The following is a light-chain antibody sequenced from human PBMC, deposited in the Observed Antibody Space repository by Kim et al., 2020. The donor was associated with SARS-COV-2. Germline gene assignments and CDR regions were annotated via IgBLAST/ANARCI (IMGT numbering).Light chain of an antibody. CDR3: QQYDRSAVYT. CDR2: GAS. J-gene: IGKJ2*01. Sequence: EIVLTQSPGNLSLSPGERATLSCRASQSVSSSYLAWYQQKPGQAPRLLMYGASSRATGVPDRFSGSGSETDFTLTISRLEPEDFAVYYCQQYDRSAVYTFGQGTKLEI. V-gene: IGKV3-20*01. CDR1: QSVSSSY.